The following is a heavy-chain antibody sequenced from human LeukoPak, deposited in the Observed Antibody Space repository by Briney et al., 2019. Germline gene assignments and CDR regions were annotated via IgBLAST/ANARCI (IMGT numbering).Heavy chain of an antibody. CDR1: GYTFTSYY. Sequence: GASVKVSCKASGYTFTSYYMHWVRQAPGQGLEWMGIINPSGGSTSYAQKFQGRVTMTRDMSTSTVYMELSSLRSEDTAVYYCARANTAMAHAFDIWGQGTMVTVSS. CDR2: INPSGGST. J-gene: IGHJ3*02. D-gene: IGHD5-18*01. CDR3: ARANTAMAHAFDI. V-gene: IGHV1-46*01.